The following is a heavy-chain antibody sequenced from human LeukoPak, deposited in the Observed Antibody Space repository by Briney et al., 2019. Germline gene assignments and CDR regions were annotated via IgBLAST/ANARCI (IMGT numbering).Heavy chain of an antibody. V-gene: IGHV4-59*05. CDR3: ARGVGAAAPFDI. J-gene: IGHJ3*02. CDR2: IYYSGST. CDR1: GGSISSYY. Sequence: SETLSLTCTVSGGSISSYYWSWIRQPPGKGLEWIGSIYYSGSTYYNPSLKSRVTISVDTSKNQFSLKLSSVTAADTAVYYCARGVGAAAPFDIWGQGTMVTVSS. D-gene: IGHD1-26*01.